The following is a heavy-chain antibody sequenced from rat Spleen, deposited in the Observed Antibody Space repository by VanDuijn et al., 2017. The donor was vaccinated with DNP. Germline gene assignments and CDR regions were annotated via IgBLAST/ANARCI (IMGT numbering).Heavy chain of an antibody. J-gene: IGHJ2*01. CDR1: GFTFSDYA. CDR2: ISTGGGNT. Sequence: EVQLMESGGGLVQPGNSLKLSCAASGFTFSDYAMAWVRQSPKKGLEWVATISTGGGNTYYRDSVKGRFTISRDNAKNTQYLQMDSLRSEDTATYYCARSGRSFDYWGQGVMVTVSS. D-gene: IGHD5-1*01. V-gene: IGHV5S13*01. CDR3: ARSGRSFDY.